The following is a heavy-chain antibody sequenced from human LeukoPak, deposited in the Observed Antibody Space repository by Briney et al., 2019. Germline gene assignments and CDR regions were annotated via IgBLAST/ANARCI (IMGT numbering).Heavy chain of an antibody. CDR2: IKQDETEK. Sequence: PGGSLRLSCTASGFTFSNFWMGWVRQAPGKGLEWVANIKQDETEKFYLGSVKGRFTISRDNAKNSLYLQMNSLRAEDTAVYYCANLALTTVTTGTVDDAFDIWGQGTMVTVSS. V-gene: IGHV3-7*03. CDR1: GFTFSNFW. D-gene: IGHD4-17*01. J-gene: IGHJ3*02. CDR3: ANLALTTVTTGTVDDAFDI.